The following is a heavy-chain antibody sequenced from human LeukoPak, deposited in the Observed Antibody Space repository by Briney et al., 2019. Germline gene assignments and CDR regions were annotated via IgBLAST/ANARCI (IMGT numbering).Heavy chain of an antibody. V-gene: IGHV4-30-2*06. CDR3: ARLGEDYDFWSGHGAAGYYMDV. J-gene: IGHJ6*03. Sequence: PSQTLSLTCSVSAASITSGDYYWSWLRQSPGKGLEWIGYLYQNGRTFYNPSLTRRVTISVDRSKVQFSLRLTSVTAADTAVYYCARLGEDYDFWSGHGAAGYYMDVWGKGTTVTVSS. CDR2: LYQNGRT. CDR1: AASITSGDYY. D-gene: IGHD3-3*01.